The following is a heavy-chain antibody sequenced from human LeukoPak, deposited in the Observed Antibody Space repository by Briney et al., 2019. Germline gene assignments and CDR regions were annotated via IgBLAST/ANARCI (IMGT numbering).Heavy chain of an antibody. D-gene: IGHD6-19*01. V-gene: IGHV4-59*08. CDR1: GASIGFYY. CDR2: IYFSGTR. CDR3: ARHVSGWYPLLDH. Sequence: SETLSLTCTVSGASIGFYYWSWIRQPPGKGLEWIGYIYFSGTRNYNPSLKSRVTISGDTSKSQFSLKLSSVTAADTAVYYCARHVSGWYPLLDHWGQGILVTVSS. J-gene: IGHJ4*02.